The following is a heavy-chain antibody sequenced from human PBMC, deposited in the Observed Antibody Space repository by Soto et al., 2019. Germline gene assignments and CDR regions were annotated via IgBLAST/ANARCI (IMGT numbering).Heavy chain of an antibody. V-gene: IGHV3-30-3*01. D-gene: IGHD1-26*01. Sequence: GGSLRLSCAASGFSFSTYAMHWVRQAPGKGLEWVAVISYDGSNKYYADSLKGRFTISRDSAQNALYLQMNSLRAEDTAVYYCARDVGSSGSSSAFDIWGQGTMVTVSS. J-gene: IGHJ3*02. CDR3: ARDVGSSGSSSAFDI. CDR1: GFSFSTYA. CDR2: ISYDGSNK.